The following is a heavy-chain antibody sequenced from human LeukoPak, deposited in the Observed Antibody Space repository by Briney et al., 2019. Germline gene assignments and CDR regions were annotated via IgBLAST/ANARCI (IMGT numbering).Heavy chain of an antibody. Sequence: GGSLRLSCAASGFTFSSYEMNWVRQAPGKGLQWVSSISSSSSYISYADSVKGRFTISRDNAKNSLYLQMNSLRAEDTAVYYCARSGSDFDYWGQGTLVTVSS. CDR2: ISSSSSYI. CDR3: ARSGSDFDY. J-gene: IGHJ4*02. CDR1: GFTFSSYE. V-gene: IGHV3-21*01.